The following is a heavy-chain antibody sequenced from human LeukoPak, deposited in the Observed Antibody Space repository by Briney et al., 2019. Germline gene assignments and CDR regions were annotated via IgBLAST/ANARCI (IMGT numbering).Heavy chain of an antibody. V-gene: IGHV4-4*07. Sequence: SETLSLTCTVSGGSISSYYWSWIRQPAGKGLEWIGRIDTSGSTNYNPSLKSRVTMSVDMSKNQFSLKLSSMIAADTAVYYCARVSSSWYQDWYFDLWGRGTLVTVPS. D-gene: IGHD6-13*01. CDR1: GGSISSYY. CDR3: ARVSSSWYQDWYFDL. J-gene: IGHJ2*01. CDR2: IDTSGST.